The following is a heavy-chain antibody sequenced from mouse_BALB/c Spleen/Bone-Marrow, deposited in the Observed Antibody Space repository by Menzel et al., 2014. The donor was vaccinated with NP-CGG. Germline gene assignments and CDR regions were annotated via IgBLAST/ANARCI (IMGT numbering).Heavy chain of an antibody. Sequence: EVHLVESGGGLVQPKGSLKLSCAASGFTFNTYAMNWVRQAPGKGLEWVARIRSKSNNYATYCADSVKDRFTISRDDSQSKLLLQMNNLETEDTAMYYCVKSDGYFIDYWGQGTSLTVSS. J-gene: IGHJ2*03. V-gene: IGHV10-1*02. CDR1: GFTFNTYA. CDR3: VKSDGYFIDY. D-gene: IGHD2-3*01. CDR2: IRSKSNNYAT.